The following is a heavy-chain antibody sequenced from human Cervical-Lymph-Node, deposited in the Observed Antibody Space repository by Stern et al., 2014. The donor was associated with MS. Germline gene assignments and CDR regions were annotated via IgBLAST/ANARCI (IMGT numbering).Heavy chain of an antibody. Sequence: QLVQSGGGVVQPGTSLRLSCAVSGFTFSNYGMHWVRQAPGKGLAWVAVISYDADVKFYADSVKGRFTISRDTPKNTMYLQLNSLKVEDTAVYFCAKKSVGTTGTTTAFDYWGQGTLVTVSS. J-gene: IGHJ4*02. CDR2: ISYDADVK. CDR1: GFTFSNYG. D-gene: IGHD1-1*01. V-gene: IGHV3-30*18. CDR3: AKKSVGTTGTTTAFDY.